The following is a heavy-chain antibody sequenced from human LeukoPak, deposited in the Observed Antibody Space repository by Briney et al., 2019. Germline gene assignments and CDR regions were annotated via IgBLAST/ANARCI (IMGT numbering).Heavy chain of an antibody. J-gene: IGHJ4*02. CDR1: GFTFSSYA. CDR2: ISGSGGST. CDR3: AKDLMTGRFLEWLLFMYDY. Sequence: GSLRLSCAASGFTFSSYAMSWVRQAPGKGLEWVSAISGSGGSTYYADSVKGRFTISRDNSKNTLYLQMNSLRAEDTAVYYCAKDLMTGRFLEWLLFMYDYWGQGTLVTVSS. D-gene: IGHD3-3*01. V-gene: IGHV3-23*01.